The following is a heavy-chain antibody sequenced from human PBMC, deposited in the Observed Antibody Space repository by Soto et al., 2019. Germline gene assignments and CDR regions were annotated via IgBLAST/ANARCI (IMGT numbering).Heavy chain of an antibody. Sequence: PSDTLSLTCTVSGGSLSSYYWSWIRQPPGKGLEWIGYINYSGGTTYNPSLKSRVTISVDTSKNQFSLKLSSVTAADTAVYYCARAGQKTGYSSSWRPDWFDPWGQGTLVNVSS. J-gene: IGHJ5*02. V-gene: IGHV4-59*12. D-gene: IGHD6-13*01. CDR1: GGSLSSYY. CDR3: ARAGQKTGYSSSWRPDWFDP. CDR2: INYSGGT.